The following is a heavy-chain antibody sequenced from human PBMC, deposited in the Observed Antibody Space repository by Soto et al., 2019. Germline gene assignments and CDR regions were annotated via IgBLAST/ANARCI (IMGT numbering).Heavy chain of an antibody. J-gene: IGHJ4*02. CDR2: IYYSGST. CDR1: GGSISSYY. D-gene: IGHD6-13*01. Sequence: SETLSLTCTVSGGSISSYYWSWIRQPPGKGLEWIGYIYYSGSTNYNPSLKSRVTISVDTSKNQFSLKLSSVTAADTAVYYCARFTRIAAAGTMRVLFDYWGQGTLVTVSS. V-gene: IGHV4-59*01. CDR3: ARFTRIAAAGTMRVLFDY.